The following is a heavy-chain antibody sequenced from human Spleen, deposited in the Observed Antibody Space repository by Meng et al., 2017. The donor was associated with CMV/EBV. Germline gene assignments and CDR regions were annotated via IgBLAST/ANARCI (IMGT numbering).Heavy chain of an antibody. Sequence: VSVGSVISDNYYLGWIRQRPGKGLEWIGYIHYSGSASYNPSLKNRVTISVDTSKNQFSLKLSSVTAADTAVYYCARVIPAAPNWFDPWGQGTLVTVSS. CDR3: ARVIPAAPNWFDP. CDR2: IHYSGSA. CDR1: VGSVISDNYY. D-gene: IGHD2-2*01. V-gene: IGHV4-61*01. J-gene: IGHJ5*02.